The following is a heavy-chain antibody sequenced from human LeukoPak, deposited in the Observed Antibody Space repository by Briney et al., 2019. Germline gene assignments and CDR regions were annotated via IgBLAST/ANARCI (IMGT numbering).Heavy chain of an antibody. V-gene: IGHV3-48*02. CDR3: ARAKNSDYYYVEY. J-gene: IGHJ4*02. D-gene: IGHD2-21*02. CDR1: GFTLSNYN. Sequence: GGSLRLSWAAAGFTLSNYNKNWVRQAPGKGLEWVSYISSGRSAIYYADSVKGRFTISRDNAKNSLYLQMNSLRDEDTAVYYCARAKNSDYYYVEYWGQGTLVTVSS. CDR2: ISSGRSAI.